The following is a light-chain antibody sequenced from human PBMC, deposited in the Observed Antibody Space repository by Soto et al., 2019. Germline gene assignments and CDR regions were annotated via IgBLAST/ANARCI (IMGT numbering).Light chain of an antibody. CDR2: ATS. V-gene: IGKV1-39*01. Sequence: DIQMTQSPSSLSASVGDRVTITCRASQSIYSSLNWYHQKPGKAPKRLIYATSNLQSGVPSRFSGSGTGTEFTLSISSLQQEDFATYYCQKSYGFPYTFGKGTKLEI. CDR1: QSIYSS. CDR3: QKSYGFPYT. J-gene: IGKJ2*01.